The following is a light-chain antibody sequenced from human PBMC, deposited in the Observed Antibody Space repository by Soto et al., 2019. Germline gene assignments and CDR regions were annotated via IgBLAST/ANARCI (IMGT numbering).Light chain of an antibody. V-gene: IGKV3D-15*01. CDR1: QSVSNN. J-gene: IGKJ5*01. Sequence: EMVWTQSPVTLSLSPGERATLSCWASQSVSNNYLAWNQQKPGQAPRLLIYGASTRAPGIPARLSGSGSGTEFTLTISSLQSEDFAVYYCQQYNNWPAITFGQGTRLEI. CDR2: GAS. CDR3: QQYNNWPAIT.